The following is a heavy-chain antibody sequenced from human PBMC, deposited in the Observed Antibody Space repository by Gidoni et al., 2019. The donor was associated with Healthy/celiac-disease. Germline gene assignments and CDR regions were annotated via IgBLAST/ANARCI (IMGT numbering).Heavy chain of an antibody. D-gene: IGHD3-3*01. Sequence: QVQLVQSGAEVKKPGSSVKVSCKASGGTFSSYAISWVRQAHGQGLDWMGGIIPIFGTANYAQKFQGRVTITADKSTSTAYMELSSLRSEDTAVYYCARVVRFLEWSRVFDYWGQGTLVTVSS. CDR3: ARVVRFLEWSRVFDY. J-gene: IGHJ4*02. CDR2: IIPIFGTA. V-gene: IGHV1-69*06. CDR1: GGTFSSYA.